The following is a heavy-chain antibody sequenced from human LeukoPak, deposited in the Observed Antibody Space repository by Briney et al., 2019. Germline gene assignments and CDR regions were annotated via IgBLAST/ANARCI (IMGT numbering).Heavy chain of an antibody. Sequence: PGGSLRLSCAASGFTFSSYAMSWVRQAPGKGLEWVSASSGTGGSTYYADSVNGRFTISRDNSKNTLYLQMNSLRAEDTAVYYCAKDGPAANYFDYWGQGTLVTVSS. D-gene: IGHD2-15*01. J-gene: IGHJ4*02. V-gene: IGHV3-23*01. CDR2: SSGTGGST. CDR3: AKDGPAANYFDY. CDR1: GFTFSSYA.